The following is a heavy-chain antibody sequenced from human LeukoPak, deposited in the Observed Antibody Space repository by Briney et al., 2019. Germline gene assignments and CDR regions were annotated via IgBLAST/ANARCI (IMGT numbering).Heavy chain of an antibody. Sequence: PSETLSLTCTVSGAXISSDYCSWIRQPPGKGLEWMGYIYYSRSTKYNPSLESRVTLSVDTSRNQFSLNLNSVTAADTAVYYCARGAGWYQYWGQGTLVTVSS. D-gene: IGHD6-19*01. CDR1: GAXISSDY. J-gene: IGHJ4*02. CDR3: ARGAGWYQY. V-gene: IGHV4-59*01. CDR2: IYYSRST.